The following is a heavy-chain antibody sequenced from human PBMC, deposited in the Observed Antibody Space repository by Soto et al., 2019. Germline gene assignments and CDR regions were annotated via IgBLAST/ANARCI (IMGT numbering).Heavy chain of an antibody. CDR1: GYTFTDYY. CDR3: ARDHAGAMSSFAI. V-gene: IGHV1-2*02. D-gene: IGHD1-26*01. CDR2: INPNSGGT. J-gene: IGHJ3*02. Sequence: PSVKVSCKASGYTFTDYYIHWVRQAPGQGLECMGWINPNSGGTDYAQKFQGRVTMARDTSISTAYMELTRLRPDDTAVYYCARDHAGAMSSFAIWCQGTRVT.